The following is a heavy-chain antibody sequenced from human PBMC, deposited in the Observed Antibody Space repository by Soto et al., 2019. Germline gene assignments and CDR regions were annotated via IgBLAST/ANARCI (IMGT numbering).Heavy chain of an antibody. V-gene: IGHV3-23*01. CDR2: ISGSGGST. J-gene: IGHJ5*02. CDR3: AKDPKDLDYDFWSGYPDP. D-gene: IGHD3-3*01. Sequence: GGSLRLSCAASGFTFSSYAMSWVRQAPGKGLEWVSAISGSGGSTYYADSVKGRFTISRDNSKNTLYLQMNSLRAEDTAVYYCAKDPKDLDYDFWSGYPDPWGQGTLVTVSS. CDR1: GFTFSSYA.